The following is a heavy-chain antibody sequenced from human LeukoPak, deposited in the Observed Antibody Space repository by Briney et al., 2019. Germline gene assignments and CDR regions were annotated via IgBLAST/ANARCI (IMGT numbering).Heavy chain of an antibody. Sequence: GESLTLSCSTCRFTYSMSAMHWVRLAPGKGLDWVAVISFDGGNKFYADSVKGRFSISRDNSKNTLYLQMNSLGLDDTAVYFCARGRAGIAAAGFDYGGEGTLVSVST. CDR1: RFTYSMSA. D-gene: IGHD6-13*01. V-gene: IGHV3-30-3*01. J-gene: IGHJ4*02. CDR2: ISFDGGNK. CDR3: ARGRAGIAAAGFDY.